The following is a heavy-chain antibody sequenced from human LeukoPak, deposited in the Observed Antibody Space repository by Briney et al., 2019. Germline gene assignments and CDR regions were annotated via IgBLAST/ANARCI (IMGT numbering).Heavy chain of an antibody. CDR2: INPNSGGT. J-gene: IGHJ5*02. CDR1: GYTFTGYY. V-gene: IGHV1-2*02. CDR3: ARDSFRGVLQNWFDP. Sequence: ASVKVSCKASGYTFTGYYMHWVRQAPGQGLEWMGWINPNSGGTNYAQKFQGRVTMTRDTSISTAYKELSRLRSDDTAVYYCARDSFRGVLQNWFDPWGQGTLVTVSS. D-gene: IGHD3-10*01.